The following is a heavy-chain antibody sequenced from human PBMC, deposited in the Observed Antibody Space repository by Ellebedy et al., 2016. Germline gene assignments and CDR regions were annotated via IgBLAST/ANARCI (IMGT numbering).Heavy chain of an antibody. Sequence: GESLKISXAASGFTVSSNYMSWVRQAPGKGLEWVAVIWYDGSNKYYADSVKGRFTISRDNSKNTLYLQMNSLRAEDTAVYYCASGVGGSYYVYWGQGTLVTVSS. CDR3: ASGVGGSYYVY. CDR1: GFTVSSNY. CDR2: IWYDGSNK. J-gene: IGHJ4*02. D-gene: IGHD1-26*01. V-gene: IGHV3-33*08.